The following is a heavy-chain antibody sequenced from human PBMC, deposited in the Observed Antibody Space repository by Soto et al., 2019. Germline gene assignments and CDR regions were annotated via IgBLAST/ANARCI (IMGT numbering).Heavy chain of an antibody. CDR1: GGSMRNYF. J-gene: IGHJ4*02. V-gene: IGHV4-59*01. D-gene: IGHD6-13*01. Sequence: SETLSLTCTVSGGSMRNYFWTWIRRPPGKGLEWIGYIHYSGTTSFFPSYNPSLRSRVTISEDTSKNQFSLKLLSVTTADTAVYFCAAGEASSRNLAPYYLDFWGQGTLVTVSS. CDR2: IHYSGTT. CDR3: AAGEASSRNLAPYYLDF.